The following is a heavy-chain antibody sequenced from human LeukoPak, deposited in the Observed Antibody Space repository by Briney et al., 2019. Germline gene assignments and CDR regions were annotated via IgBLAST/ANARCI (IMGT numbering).Heavy chain of an antibody. CDR2: ISSSSSYI. Sequence: GGSLRLSCAASGFTFDDYAMHWVRQAPGKGLEWVSSISSSSSYIYYADSVKGRFTISRDNAKNSLYLQMNSLRAEDTAVCYCAREETTVTYLDYWGQGTLVTVSS. V-gene: IGHV3-21*01. CDR1: GFTFDDYA. J-gene: IGHJ4*02. CDR3: AREETTVTYLDY. D-gene: IGHD4-17*01.